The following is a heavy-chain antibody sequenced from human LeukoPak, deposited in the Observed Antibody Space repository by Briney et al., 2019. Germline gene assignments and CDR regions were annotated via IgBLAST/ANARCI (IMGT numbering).Heavy chain of an antibody. Sequence: SGTLSLTCTVSGGSISSYYWSWIRQPPGKGLEWIGYIYYSGSTNYNPSLKSRVTISVDTSKNQFSLKLSSVTAADTAVYYCARQRDSSGWVSNWFDPWGQGTLVTVSS. CDR3: ARQRDSSGWVSNWFDP. J-gene: IGHJ5*02. CDR2: IYYSGST. V-gene: IGHV4-59*08. CDR1: GGSISSYY. D-gene: IGHD6-19*01.